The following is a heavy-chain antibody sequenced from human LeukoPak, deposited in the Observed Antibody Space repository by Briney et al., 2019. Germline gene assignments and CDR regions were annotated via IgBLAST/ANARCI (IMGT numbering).Heavy chain of an antibody. Sequence: SETLSLTCTVSGGSISTYYWSWIRQAAGKGLEWIGRIYTSGSTNYNPSLKSRVTISVDTSKNQFSLKLRSVTAADTAVYYCARVTGYMIEDYFDYWGQGTLVTVSS. V-gene: IGHV4-4*07. D-gene: IGHD3-22*01. CDR1: GGSISTYY. CDR3: ARVTGYMIEDYFDY. J-gene: IGHJ4*02. CDR2: IYTSGST.